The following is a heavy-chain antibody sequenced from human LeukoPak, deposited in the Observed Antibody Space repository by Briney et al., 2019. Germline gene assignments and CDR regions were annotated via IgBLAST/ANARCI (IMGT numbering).Heavy chain of an antibody. V-gene: IGHV3-7*05. D-gene: IGHD3-22*01. CDR2: IKEDGSEK. Sequence: PGGSLRLSCTVSGFTFRNYWMSWVRQAPGKVLEWVANIKEDGSEKSYVDAAKGRFTISRDNAKNSLFLQMNSLRAEDTAMYYCARDMDNDSDAFDIWGQGTMATVSS. CDR1: GFTFRNYW. J-gene: IGHJ3*02. CDR3: ARDMDNDSDAFDI.